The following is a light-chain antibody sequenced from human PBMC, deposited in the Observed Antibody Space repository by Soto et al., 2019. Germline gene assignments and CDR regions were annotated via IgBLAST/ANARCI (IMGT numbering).Light chain of an antibody. CDR1: NSDVGTYNY. V-gene: IGLV2-11*01. CDR3: CSYAGSSSFRVL. CDR2: DVT. Sequence: QSALTQPRSMSGSPGQSVTISCTGTNSDVGTYNYVSWYQQHPGKAPKLIIYDVTKRPSGVPDRFSGSKSGNTASLIISGLQAADEAEYYCCCCSYAGSSSFRVLFGGGTKLTVL. J-gene: IGLJ2*01.